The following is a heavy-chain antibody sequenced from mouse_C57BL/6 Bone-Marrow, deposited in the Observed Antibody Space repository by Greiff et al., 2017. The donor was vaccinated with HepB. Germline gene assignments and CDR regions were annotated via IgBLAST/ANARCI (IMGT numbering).Heavy chain of an antibody. D-gene: IGHD4-1*01. J-gene: IGHJ2*01. V-gene: IGHV5-4*01. Sequence: EVQGVDSGGGLVKPGGSLKLSCAASGFTFSSYAMSWVRQTPEKRLEWVATISDGGSYTYYPDNVKGRFTISRDNAKNNLYLQMSHLKSEDTAMYYCARDQAGTGYWGQGTTLTVSS. CDR1: GFTFSSYA. CDR2: ISDGGSYT. CDR3: ARDQAGTGY.